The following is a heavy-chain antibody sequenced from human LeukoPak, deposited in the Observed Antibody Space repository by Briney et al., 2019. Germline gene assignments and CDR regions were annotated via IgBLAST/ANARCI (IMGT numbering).Heavy chain of an antibody. D-gene: IGHD3-10*01. J-gene: IGHJ4*02. CDR3: VYYYGSGSVEY. V-gene: IGHV4-39*01. CDR2: FYYSGST. Sequence: PSETLSLTCTVSGGSITSSNYYWGWIRQPPGKGLEWIGSFYYSGSTNYNPSLKSRVTISVDTSKNQFSLKLSSVTAADTAVYYCVYYYGSGSVEYWGPGTLVTVSS. CDR1: GGSITSSNYY.